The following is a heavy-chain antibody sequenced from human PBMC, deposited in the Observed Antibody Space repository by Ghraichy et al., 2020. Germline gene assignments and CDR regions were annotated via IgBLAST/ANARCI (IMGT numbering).Heavy chain of an antibody. D-gene: IGHD4-17*01. CDR2: IYYSGST. CDR1: GGSISSSSYY. CDR3: ARLDDYGDYVGVSGQNWFDP. J-gene: IGHJ5*02. V-gene: IGHV4-39*01. Sequence: SETLSLTCTVSGGSISSSSYYWGWIRQPPGKGLEWIGSIYYSGSTYYNPSLKSRVTISVDTSKNQFSLKLSSVTAADTAVYYCARLDDYGDYVGVSGQNWFDPWGQGTLVTVSS.